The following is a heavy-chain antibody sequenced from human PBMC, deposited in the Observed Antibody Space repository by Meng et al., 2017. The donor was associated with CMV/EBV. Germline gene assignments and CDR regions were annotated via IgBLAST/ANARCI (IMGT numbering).Heavy chain of an antibody. J-gene: IGHJ6*02. D-gene: IGHD6-6*01. CDR1: GFTFSSYE. CDR3: ARDPGYSSSSGRYYYYYGMDV. CDR2: ISSSGSTI. Sequence: GESLKISCAASGFTFSSYEMNWARQAPGKGLEWVSYISSSGSTIYYADSVKGRFTLSRDNAKNSLYLQMNSLRAEDTAVYYCARDPGYSSSSGRYYYYYGMDVWGQGTTVTVSS. V-gene: IGHV3-48*03.